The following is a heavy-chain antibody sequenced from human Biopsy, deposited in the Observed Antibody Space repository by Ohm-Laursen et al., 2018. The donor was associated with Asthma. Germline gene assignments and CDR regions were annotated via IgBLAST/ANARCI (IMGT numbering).Heavy chain of an antibody. CDR2: IDPNSGGT. D-gene: IGHD5-12*01. V-gene: IGHV1-2*06. CDR1: GYPFTDYY. CDR3: ARGYSGSDRIVYYYSGLEV. J-gene: IGHJ6*02. Sequence: EASVKVSCKASGYPFTDYYVHWVRQAPGQGLGWTGRIDPNSGGTNYAQKFLGRVTMTRDTSVNTAFMVLSRLSSEDTAVYYCARGYSGSDRIVYYYSGLEVWGQGTTVTVSS.